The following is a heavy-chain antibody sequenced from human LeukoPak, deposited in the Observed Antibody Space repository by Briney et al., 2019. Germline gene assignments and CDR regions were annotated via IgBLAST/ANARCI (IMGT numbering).Heavy chain of an antibody. CDR1: GLTFNNYA. CDR2: ISGRGASK. D-gene: IGHD2-2*01. CDR3: AKPYGYCSSTSCSAGGFDY. J-gene: IGHJ4*02. V-gene: IGHV3-23*01. Sequence: GSLRLSCAVSGLTFNNYAMSWVRQAPGKGLEWVSGISGRGASKYYADSVKGRFTISRDNSKNTLFLQMNSLRAEDTAVYYCAKPYGYCSSTSCSAGGFDYWGQGTLVTVSS.